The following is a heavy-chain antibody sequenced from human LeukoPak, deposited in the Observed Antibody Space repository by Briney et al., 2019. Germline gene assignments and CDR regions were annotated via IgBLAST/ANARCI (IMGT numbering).Heavy chain of an antibody. Sequence: ASVKVSCKASGGTFSSYAISWVRQAPGQGLEWVGGIIPIFGTANYAQKFQGRVTITADESTSTAYMELSSLRSEDTAVYYCARDALIGGYFDYWGQGTLVTVSS. CDR2: IIPIFGTA. V-gene: IGHV1-69*13. CDR3: ARDALIGGYFDY. J-gene: IGHJ4*02. CDR1: GGTFSSYA.